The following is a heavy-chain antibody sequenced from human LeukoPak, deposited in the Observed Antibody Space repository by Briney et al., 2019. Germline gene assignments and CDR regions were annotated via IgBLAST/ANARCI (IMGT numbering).Heavy chain of an antibody. D-gene: IGHD6-13*01. CDR2: IYTSGST. V-gene: IGHV4-61*02. CDR1: GGSISSSSYY. J-gene: IGHJ4*02. Sequence: SETLSLTCTVSGGSISSSSYYWSWIRQPAGRGLECIGRIYTSGSTNYNPSLKSRVTMSVDTSKNQFSLELSSVTAADTAVYYCARESYSSSWYYPYFDYWGQGTLVTVSS. CDR3: ARESYSSSWYYPYFDY.